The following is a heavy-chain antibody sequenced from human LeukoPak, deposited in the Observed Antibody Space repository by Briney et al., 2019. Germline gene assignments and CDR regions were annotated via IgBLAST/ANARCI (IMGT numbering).Heavy chain of an antibody. Sequence: PGGSLRLSCAASGFTFSSYEMNWVRQAPGKGLECVSYISSSGSTIYYADSVKGRFTISRDNAKNSLYLQMNSLRAEDTAVYYCARERLIYCGGDCYSSPLDYWGQGTLVTVSS. CDR3: ARERLIYCGGDCYSSPLDY. V-gene: IGHV3-48*03. CDR1: GFTFSSYE. D-gene: IGHD2-21*02. CDR2: ISSSGSTI. J-gene: IGHJ4*02.